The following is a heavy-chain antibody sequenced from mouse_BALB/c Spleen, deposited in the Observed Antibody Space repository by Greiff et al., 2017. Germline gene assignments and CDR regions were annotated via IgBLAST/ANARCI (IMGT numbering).Heavy chain of an antibody. CDR3: TRRDEHYAMDY. V-gene: IGHV1-5*01. CDR1: GYTFTSYW. CDR2: IYPGNSDT. J-gene: IGHJ4*01. Sequence: DVQLQESGTVLARPGASVKMSCKASGYTFTSYWMHWVKQRPGQGLEWIGAIYPGNSDTSYNQKFKGKAKLTAVTSTSTAYMELSSLTNEDSAVYYCTRRDEHYAMDYWGQGTSVTVSS.